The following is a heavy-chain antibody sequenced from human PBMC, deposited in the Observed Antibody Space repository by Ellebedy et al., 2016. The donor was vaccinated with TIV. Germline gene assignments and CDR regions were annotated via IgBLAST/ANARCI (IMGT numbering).Heavy chain of an antibody. J-gene: IGHJ4*02. Sequence: SETLSLTCAISGDSVSNAGWNWIRQSPSRGLEWLGRTYYKSKWINDYAVSVKSRMAINADTSENQLSLQLQSVTPEDTAVYYCARGWLQGGGFDSWGQGSLVIVSS. D-gene: IGHD5-24*01. CDR3: ARGWLQGGGFDS. CDR1: GDSVSNAG. CDR2: TYYKSKWIN. V-gene: IGHV6-1*01.